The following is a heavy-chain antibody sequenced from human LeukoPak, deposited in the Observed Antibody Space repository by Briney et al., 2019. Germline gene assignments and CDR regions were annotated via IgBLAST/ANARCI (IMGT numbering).Heavy chain of an antibody. CDR2: IRGDGSDA. V-gene: IGHV3-74*01. CDR3: ARDWFHAIDY. CDR1: GFTFSDTW. Sequence: PGGSLRLSCAASGFTFSDTWMHWVRQVPGKGLVWVSRIRGDGSDARYAESVKGRFTISRDNAKNTLYLQMNSLRDEDTAVYYCARDWFHAIDYWGQGPLVTVSS. J-gene: IGHJ4*02. D-gene: IGHD2/OR15-2a*01.